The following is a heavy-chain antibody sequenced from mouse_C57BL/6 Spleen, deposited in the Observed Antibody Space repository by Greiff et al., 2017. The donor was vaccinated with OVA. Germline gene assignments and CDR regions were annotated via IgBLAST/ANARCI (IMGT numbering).Heavy chain of an antibody. D-gene: IGHD3-3*01. CDR3: ARTRAPQVFDY. Sequence: QVQLQQPGAELVKPGASVKLSCKASGYTFTSYWMQWVKQRPGQGLEWIGEIDPSDSYTNYNQKFKGKATLTVDTSSSTAYMQLSSLTSEDYAVYYCARTRAPQVFDYWGQGTTLTVSA. V-gene: IGHV1-50*01. CDR2: IDPSDSYT. CDR1: GYTFTSYW. J-gene: IGHJ2*01.